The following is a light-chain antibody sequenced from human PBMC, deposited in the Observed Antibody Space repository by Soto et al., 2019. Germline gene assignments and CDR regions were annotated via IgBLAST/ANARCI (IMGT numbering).Light chain of an antibody. CDR3: QNYTSAPLT. V-gene: IGKV1-27*01. Sequence: DIQITQSPSSLSASVGDRVSITCRASQGISDSLAWFQHKPGKPPKLLMYAASTLQSGVPSRFSGSGSGTDFILTISSLQPEDVATYYCQNYTSAPLTFGGGTRVEIK. J-gene: IGKJ4*01. CDR1: QGISDS. CDR2: AAS.